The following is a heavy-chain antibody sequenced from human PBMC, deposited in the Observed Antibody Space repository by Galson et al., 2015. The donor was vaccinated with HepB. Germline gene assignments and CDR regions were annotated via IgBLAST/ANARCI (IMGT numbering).Heavy chain of an antibody. Sequence: SLRLSCAASGFTFSNAWMSWVRQAPGKGLEWVGRIKSKTDGGTTDYAAPVKGRFTISRDDSKNTLYLQMNSLKTEDTAVYYCTTEVLRYFDWLLLGYSSFDYWGQGTLVTVSS. D-gene: IGHD3-9*01. CDR3: TTEVLRYFDWLLLGYSSFDY. J-gene: IGHJ4*02. CDR2: IKSKTDGGTT. V-gene: IGHV3-15*01. CDR1: GFTFSNAW.